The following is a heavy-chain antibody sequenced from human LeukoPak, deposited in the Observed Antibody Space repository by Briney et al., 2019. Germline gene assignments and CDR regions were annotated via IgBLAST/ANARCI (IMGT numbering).Heavy chain of an antibody. D-gene: IGHD3-3*01. CDR2: IYYTGRA. Sequence: SETLSLTCTVSGGSISRYYWSWIRQPPGTGLEWIGYIYYTGRADYNPSLKSRVSMSVDTSKNQFSLRVNSMTAADTAVYYCARGDFWSGAPTDWGQGTLVSVSS. CDR3: ARGDFWSGAPTD. CDR1: GGSISRYY. J-gene: IGHJ4*02. V-gene: IGHV4-59*01.